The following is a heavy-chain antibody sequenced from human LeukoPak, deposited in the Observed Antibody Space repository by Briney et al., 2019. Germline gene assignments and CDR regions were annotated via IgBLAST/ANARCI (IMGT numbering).Heavy chain of an antibody. V-gene: IGHV4-39*07. CDR3: ARGRLVRQYFQH. D-gene: IGHD6-19*01. CDR1: GGSISSSSYF. CDR2: VNHSEST. J-gene: IGHJ1*01. Sequence: PSETLSLTCTISGGSISSSSYFWGWIRQPPGKGLEWIGEVNHSESTNYNPSLKSRVTISVDTSKNQFSLKLSSVTAADTAVYYCARGRLVRQYFQHWGQGTLVTVSS.